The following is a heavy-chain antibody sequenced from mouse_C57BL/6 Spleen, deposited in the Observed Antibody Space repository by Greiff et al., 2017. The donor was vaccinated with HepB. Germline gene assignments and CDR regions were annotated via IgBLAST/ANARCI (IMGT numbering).Heavy chain of an antibody. CDR3: ARNVYGSSYGYFDV. CDR2: IWSGGST. V-gene: IGHV2-2*01. D-gene: IGHD1-1*01. CDR1: GFSLTSYG. Sequence: VKVVESGPGLVQPSQSLSITCTVSGFSLTSYGVHWVRQSPGKGLEWLGVIWSGGSTDYNAAFISRLSISKDNSKSQVFFKMNSLQADDTAIYYCARNVYGSSYGYFDVWGTGTTVTVSS. J-gene: IGHJ1*03.